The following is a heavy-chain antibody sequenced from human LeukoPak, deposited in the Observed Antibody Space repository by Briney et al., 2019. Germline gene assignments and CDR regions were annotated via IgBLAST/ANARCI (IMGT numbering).Heavy chain of an antibody. D-gene: IGHD3-16*01. V-gene: IGHV3-73*01. CDR1: GFTFSGSA. CDR2: IRSKANSYAT. CDR3: TASRGVWGALDAWDDAFDI. J-gene: IGHJ3*02. Sequence: GGPLRLSCAASGFTFSGSAMHWVRQASGKGLEWVGRIRSKANSYATAYAASVKGRFTISRDDSKNTAYLQMNSLKTEDTAVYYCTASRGVWGALDAWDDAFDIWGQGTMVTVSS.